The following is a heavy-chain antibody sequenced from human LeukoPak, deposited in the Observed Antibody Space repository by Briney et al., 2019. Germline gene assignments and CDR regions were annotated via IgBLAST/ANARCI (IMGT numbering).Heavy chain of an antibody. CDR1: GYTFTSYG. V-gene: IGHV1-18*01. CDR3: ASQDSSGHFTYYFDY. J-gene: IGHJ4*02. CDR2: ITTYKGNA. Sequence: SVTVSFTSSGYTFTSYGLSWLGQPPGQGLEGVGWITTYKGNAKFEQKLQGRVTLTTDTPTSTAYMDLRSLRSDDTAVYYCASQDSSGHFTYYFDYWGQGTLVTVSS. D-gene: IGHD6-19*01.